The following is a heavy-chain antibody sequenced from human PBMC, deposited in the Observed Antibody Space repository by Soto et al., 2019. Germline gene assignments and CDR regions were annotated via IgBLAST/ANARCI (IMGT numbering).Heavy chain of an antibody. CDR3: ARGREEWLVDYYYYMDV. D-gene: IGHD5-12*01. CDR1: GYTFTSYD. V-gene: IGHV1-8*01. Sequence: ASVKVSCKASGYTFTSYDVNWVRQATGQGLEWMGWMNPNSGNTGYAQQFQGRVTMTRNTSISTAYMELSSLRSEDTAVYYCARGREEWLVDYYYYMDVWGKGTTVTVSS. CDR2: MNPNSGNT. J-gene: IGHJ6*03.